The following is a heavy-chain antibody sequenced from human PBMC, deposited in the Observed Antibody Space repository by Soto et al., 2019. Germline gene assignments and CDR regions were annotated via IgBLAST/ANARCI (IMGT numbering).Heavy chain of an antibody. D-gene: IGHD3-22*01. V-gene: IGHV1-24*01. Sequence: QVQLVQSGAEVKKPGASVKVSCKVSGYTLTELSMHWVRQAPGKGLEWMGGFDPEDGETIYAQKFQGRGTMTEDTSTDTAYMELSSLRSEDTAVYYCATSPYYDSSGYYYGRAFDIWGQGTMVTVSS. J-gene: IGHJ3*02. CDR3: ATSPYYDSSGYYYGRAFDI. CDR1: GYTLTELS. CDR2: FDPEDGET.